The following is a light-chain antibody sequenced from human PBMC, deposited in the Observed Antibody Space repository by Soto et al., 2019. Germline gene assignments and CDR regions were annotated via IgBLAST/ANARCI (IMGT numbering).Light chain of an antibody. CDR3: QQFYRYPWT. CDR1: KSVDTC. V-gene: IGKV1-5*03. Sequence: DIQMTQSPSTLSASVGDRVTITCRASKSVDTCLAWYRQKPAKAPRLLIYKASSLETGVPSRFTGRGSVTEFTLTACRLQPDDFATYYCQQFYRYPWTFGQGTKVEIK. J-gene: IGKJ1*01. CDR2: KAS.